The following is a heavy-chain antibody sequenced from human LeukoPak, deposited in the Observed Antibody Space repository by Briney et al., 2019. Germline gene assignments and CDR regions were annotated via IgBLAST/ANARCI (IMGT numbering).Heavy chain of an antibody. Sequence: PSETLSLTCAVYGGSFSGYYWSWIRQPPGKGLEWIGEINHSGSTNYNPSLKSRVTISVDTSKNQSSLKLSSVTAADTAVYYCARGKYYYGSGRRGWFDPWGQGTLVTVSS. J-gene: IGHJ5*02. CDR2: INHSGST. V-gene: IGHV4-34*01. CDR1: GGSFSGYY. CDR3: ARGKYYYGSGRRGWFDP. D-gene: IGHD3-10*01.